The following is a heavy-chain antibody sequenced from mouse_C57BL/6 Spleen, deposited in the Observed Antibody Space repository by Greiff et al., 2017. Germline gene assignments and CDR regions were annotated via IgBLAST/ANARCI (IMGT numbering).Heavy chain of an antibody. Sequence: EVKLQESGPGLVKPSQSLSLTCSVTGYSITSGYYWNWIRQFPGNKLEWMGYISYDGSNNYNPSLKNRISITRDTSKNQFFLKLNSVTTEDTATYYCTGTAQATYVVLDYWGQGTTLTVSS. CDR2: ISYDGSN. CDR3: TGTAQATYVVLDY. CDR1: GYSITSGYY. D-gene: IGHD3-2*02. V-gene: IGHV3-6*01. J-gene: IGHJ2*01.